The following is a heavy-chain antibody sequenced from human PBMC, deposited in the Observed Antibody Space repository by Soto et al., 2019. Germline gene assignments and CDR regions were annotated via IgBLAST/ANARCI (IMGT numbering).Heavy chain of an antibody. V-gene: IGHV3-23*01. CDR1: GFTFISYA. CDR2: ISGSGGST. J-gene: IGHJ4*02. CDR3: AKPSTVTTNPFDY. Sequence: PGGSLRLSCAASGFTFISYAMSWVRQAPGKGLEWVSAISGSGGSTYYADSVKGRFTISRDNSKNTLYLQMNSLRAEDTAVYYCAKPSTVTTNPFDYWGQGTLVTVSS. D-gene: IGHD4-17*01.